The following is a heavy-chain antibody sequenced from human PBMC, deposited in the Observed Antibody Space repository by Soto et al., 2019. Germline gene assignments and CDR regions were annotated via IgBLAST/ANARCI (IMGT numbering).Heavy chain of an antibody. CDR2: INPSGGST. V-gene: IGHV1-46*01. CDR1: GYTFTSYY. Sequence: QVQLVQSGAEVKKPGASVKVSCKSSGYTFTSYYLHWVRQAPGQGLECMGVINPSGGSTTYAQKFQGRVNMTRDTSTSTVYMQLSSLGSEDTAVYYCARGVSSGYDYWCQGTLVTVSS. D-gene: IGHD3-22*01. J-gene: IGHJ4*02. CDR3: ARGVSSGYDY.